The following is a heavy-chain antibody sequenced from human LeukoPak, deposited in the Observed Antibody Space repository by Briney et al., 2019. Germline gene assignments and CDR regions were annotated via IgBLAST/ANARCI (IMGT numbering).Heavy chain of an antibody. CDR3: ARGLKLWVSNDY. J-gene: IGHJ4*02. CDR1: GYTLTELS. D-gene: IGHD5-18*01. CDR2: FDPEDGET. Sequence: ASVKVSCTVSGYTLTELSMHWVRQAPGKGLEWMGGFDPEDGETIYAQKFQGRVTMTEDTSTDTAHMELSSLRSEDTAVYYCARGLKLWVSNDYWGQGTLVTVSS. V-gene: IGHV1-24*01.